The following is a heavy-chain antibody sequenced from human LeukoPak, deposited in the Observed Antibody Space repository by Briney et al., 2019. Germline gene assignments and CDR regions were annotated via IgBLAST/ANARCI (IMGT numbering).Heavy chain of an antibody. CDR2: INSDGCMT. D-gene: IGHD2-8*01. V-gene: IGHV3-74*01. Sequence: PGGSLILPCGASGFTFSSSWMHWVRQAPGKGLVWVSQINSDGCMTNYADFVKGRFTISRDNAKKMLYLQMNSLRAEDTAVYYCARDGPCINCVCYTHFDYWGQGTLVTVSS. CDR3: ARDGPCINCVCYTHFDY. CDR1: GFTFSSSW. J-gene: IGHJ4*02.